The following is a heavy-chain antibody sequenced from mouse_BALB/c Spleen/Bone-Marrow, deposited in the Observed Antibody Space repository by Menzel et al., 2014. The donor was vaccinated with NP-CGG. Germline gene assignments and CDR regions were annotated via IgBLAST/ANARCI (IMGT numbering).Heavy chain of an antibody. Sequence: VHVKQSGAALVKPGASVKLSCTASGFNIKDTYMHWVKQRPEQGLEWIGRIDPANGNTKYDPKFQGKATITADTSSNTAYLQLSSLTSEDTAVYYCARPIFLWGQGTSVTVSS. CDR3: ARPIFL. V-gene: IGHV14-3*02. CDR1: GFNIKDTY. CDR2: IDPANGNT. J-gene: IGHJ4*01.